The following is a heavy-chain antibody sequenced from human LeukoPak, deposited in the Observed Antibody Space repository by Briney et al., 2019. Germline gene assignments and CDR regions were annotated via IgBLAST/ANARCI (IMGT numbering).Heavy chain of an antibody. CDR1: GFTFSSYG. CDR3: ARDSRSNYRHFDY. Sequence: HPGGSLRLSCAASGFTFSSYGMHWVRQAPGKGLEWVAVIWYDGSNKYYADSVKGRFTISRDNSKNTLYLQMNSLRAEDTAVYYCARDSRSNYRHFDYWGQGTLVTVSS. J-gene: IGHJ4*02. V-gene: IGHV3-33*01. D-gene: IGHD4-11*01. CDR2: IWYDGSNK.